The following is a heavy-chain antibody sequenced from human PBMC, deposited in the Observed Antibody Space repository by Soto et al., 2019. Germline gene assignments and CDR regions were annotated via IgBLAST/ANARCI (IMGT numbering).Heavy chain of an antibody. Sequence: SETQSLTNTVSGGNISSYDGSWIRQPPEKGLERIRYINNSGNTNYNPSLKSRVNISEDTSKNQFSMKLSTVTTADTAVYYCARPYGYASSVYAFDIWGQGTMLTVSS. CDR2: INNSGNT. CDR1: GGNISSYD. V-gene: IGHV4-59*08. J-gene: IGHJ3*02. CDR3: ARPYGYASSVYAFDI. D-gene: IGHD5-18*01.